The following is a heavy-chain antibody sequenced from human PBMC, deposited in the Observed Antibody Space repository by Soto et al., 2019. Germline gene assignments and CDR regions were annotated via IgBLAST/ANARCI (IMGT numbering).Heavy chain of an antibody. J-gene: IGHJ4*02. V-gene: IGHV3-48*03. CDR1: GFPFATSD. CDR2: ISYSGRDI. CDR3: TRHDSSVLY. Sequence: LRLSCVASGFPFATSDMDWVRQPPGKGLEWISQISYSGRDIRYADSVKGRFTISRDNVNNSLHLHMTSLRVEDTAVYYCTRHDSSVLYWGQGTLVTVSS. D-gene: IGHD3-22*01.